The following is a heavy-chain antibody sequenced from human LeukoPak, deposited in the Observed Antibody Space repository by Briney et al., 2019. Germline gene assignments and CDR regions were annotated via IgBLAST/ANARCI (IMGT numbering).Heavy chain of an antibody. CDR1: GYTFTSYG. CDR2: ISAYNGNT. CDR3: ARLTPPTRAFSGSTKFDP. Sequence: GASVKVSCKASGYTFTSYGISWVRQAPGQGLEWMGWISAYNGNTNYAQKLQGRVTMTTDTSTSTAYMELRSLRSDDTAVYYRARLTPPTRAFSGSTKFDPWGQGTLVTVSS. D-gene: IGHD3-10*01. J-gene: IGHJ5*02. V-gene: IGHV1-18*01.